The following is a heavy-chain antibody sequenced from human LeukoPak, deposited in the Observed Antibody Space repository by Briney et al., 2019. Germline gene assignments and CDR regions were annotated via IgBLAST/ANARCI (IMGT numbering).Heavy chain of an antibody. V-gene: IGHV4-39*01. CDR2: MYNSGSI. CDR3: ARNETSGYFDI. D-gene: IGHD3-22*01. Sequence: SETLSLTCTVSGGSISSSTHYWGWIRQSPGKGLEWIGSMYNSGSIFYNPSLRSRVTITVDTSKNQFSLNFNSVTAADTALYFCARNETSGYFDIWGQGTMVTVSS. J-gene: IGHJ3*02. CDR1: GGSISSSTHY.